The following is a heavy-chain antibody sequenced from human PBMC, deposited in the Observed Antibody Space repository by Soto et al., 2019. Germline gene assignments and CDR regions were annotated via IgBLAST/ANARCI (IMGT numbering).Heavy chain of an antibody. J-gene: IGHJ4*02. CDR3: ASQYCGDYYSADY. Sequence: QVQLVQAGAEVRRSGASVKVSCKASGYTFTTLAMHWVRQAPGQRLEGMGYINAGNGYTKYSQNFQGRVTITRDTLASTAYMELSSLRSEDTAVYYCASQYCGDYYSADYWGQGTLVTVSS. CDR1: GYTFTTLA. D-gene: IGHD2-21*02. V-gene: IGHV1-3*01. CDR2: INAGNGYT.